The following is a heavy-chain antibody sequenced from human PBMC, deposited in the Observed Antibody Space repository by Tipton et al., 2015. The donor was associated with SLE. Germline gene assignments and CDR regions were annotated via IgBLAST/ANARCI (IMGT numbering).Heavy chain of an antibody. D-gene: IGHD2-15*01. J-gene: IGHJ4*02. Sequence: SLRLSCAASGFTFSSYEMNWVRQAPGKGLEWVSYISSSGSTIYYADSVKGRFTISRDNAKNSLYLQMNSLRAEDTAVYYCARDSLRQIDCSGGSCPLDYWGQGTLVTVSS. CDR3: ARDSLRQIDCSGGSCPLDY. V-gene: IGHV3-48*03. CDR1: GFTFSSYE. CDR2: ISSSGSTI.